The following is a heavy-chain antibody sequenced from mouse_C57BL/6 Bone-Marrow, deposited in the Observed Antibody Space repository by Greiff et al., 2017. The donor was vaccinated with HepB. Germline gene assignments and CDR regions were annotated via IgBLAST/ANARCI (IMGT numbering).Heavy chain of an antibody. V-gene: IGHV1-15*01. D-gene: IGHD4-1*01. Sequence: QVQLQHSGAELVRPGASVTLSCKASGYTFTDYEMHWVKQTPVHGLEWIGAIDPETGGTAYNQKFKGKAILTADKSSSTAYMELRSLTSEDSAVYYCTRGRPGGFAYWGQGTLVTVSA. CDR2: IDPETGGT. CDR1: GYTFTDYE. CDR3: TRGRPGGFAY. J-gene: IGHJ3*01.